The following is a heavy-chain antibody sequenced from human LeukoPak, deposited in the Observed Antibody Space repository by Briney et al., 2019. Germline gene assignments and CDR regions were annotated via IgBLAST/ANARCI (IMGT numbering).Heavy chain of an antibody. CDR2: IRSKANSYAT. CDR3: TRGALDYRDAYDF. D-gene: IGHD3/OR15-3a*01. V-gene: IGHV3-73*01. Sequence: GGSLKLSCAASGFTFSGSAMHWVRQASGKGLEWVGRIRSKANSYATAYAASVKGRFTISRDDSKNTAYLEMNSPKTEDTAVYYCTRGALDYRDAYDFWGQGTMVTVSS. CDR1: GFTFSGSA. J-gene: IGHJ3*01.